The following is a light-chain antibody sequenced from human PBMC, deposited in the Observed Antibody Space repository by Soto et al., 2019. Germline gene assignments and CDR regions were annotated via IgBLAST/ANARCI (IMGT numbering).Light chain of an antibody. Sequence: QLVLTQPPSVSGTPGQRVAISCTGSSSNIGAVFDVHWYQQVPGTAPKLLIYGNNNRPSGVPDRFSGSKSGTSASLAITGLQAEDEADYYCQSYDRSLSAVFGGGTKVTVL. CDR2: GNN. J-gene: IGLJ2*01. CDR1: SSNIGAVFD. V-gene: IGLV1-40*01. CDR3: QSYDRSLSAV.